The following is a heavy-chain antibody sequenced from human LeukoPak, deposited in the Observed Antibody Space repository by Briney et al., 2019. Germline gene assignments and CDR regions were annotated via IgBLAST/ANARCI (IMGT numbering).Heavy chain of an antibody. V-gene: IGHV3-20*04. J-gene: IGHJ6*04. CDR2: INWNGGST. CDR1: GFTFDDYG. CDR3: ARRRGSYSYDY. D-gene: IGHD1-26*01. Sequence: GSLRLSCAASGFTFDDYGMSWVRQAPGKGLEWVSGINWNGGSTGYADSVKGRFTISRDNAKNSLYLQMNSLRVEDTAVYYCARRRGSYSYDYWGKGTTVTVSS.